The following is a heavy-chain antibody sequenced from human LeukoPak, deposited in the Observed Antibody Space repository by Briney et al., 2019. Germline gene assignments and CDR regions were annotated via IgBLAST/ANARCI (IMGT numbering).Heavy chain of an antibody. CDR3: ARKDAGPSSFDY. CDR1: GYTFTVYY. Sequence: ASVKVSCKASGYTFTVYYIHWVRQAPGQGLEWMGWVNSDSGATNYEQKFQGRVTMARDTSINTVYLELSSLTSDDTAIYYCARKDAGPSSFDYWGQGSLVTVSS. V-gene: IGHV1-2*02. CDR2: VNSDSGAT. J-gene: IGHJ4*02.